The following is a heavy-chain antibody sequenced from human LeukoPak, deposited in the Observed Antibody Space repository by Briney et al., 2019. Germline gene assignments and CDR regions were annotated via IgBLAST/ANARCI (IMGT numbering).Heavy chain of an antibody. Sequence: SETLSLTCTVSGDSISSTSHYWDWIRQPPGKGLEWIGNIYFTGSTYYCPSLKSRVTISVDTSKNQFSLKLSSVTAADTAVYYCARGSEDPPIVGATTYNYWGQGTLVTVSS. CDR2: IYFTGST. D-gene: IGHD1-26*01. CDR3: ARGSEDPPIVGATTYNY. V-gene: IGHV4-39*07. J-gene: IGHJ4*02. CDR1: GDSISSTSHY.